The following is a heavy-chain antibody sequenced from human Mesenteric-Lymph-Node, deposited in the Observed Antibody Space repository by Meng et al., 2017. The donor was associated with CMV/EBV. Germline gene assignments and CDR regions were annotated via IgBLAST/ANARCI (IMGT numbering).Heavy chain of an antibody. CDR1: GFTFSNYD. CDR3: AKDQYDSSGPYGMDV. V-gene: IGHV3-30*02. D-gene: IGHD3-22*01. CDR2: IRYDGRSK. J-gene: IGHJ6*02. Sequence: GESLKISCTASGFTFSNYDMHWVRLAPGKGLEWVAFIRYDGRSKLYADSVNGRFTISRDNSKNTLSMEMNSLRAEDTAVYYCAKDQYDSSGPYGMDVWGQGTTVTVSS.